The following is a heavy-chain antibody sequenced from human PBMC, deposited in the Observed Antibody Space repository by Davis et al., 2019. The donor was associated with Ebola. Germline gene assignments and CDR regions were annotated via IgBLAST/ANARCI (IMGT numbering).Heavy chain of an antibody. Sequence: PSETLSLTCTVSGGSVSSGSYYWSWIRQPPGKGLEWIGYIYYSGSTYYNPSLKSRVTISVDTSKNQFSLKLSSVTAADTAVYYCARQYSGYDRDYWGQGTLVTVSS. CDR1: GGSVSSGSYY. CDR2: IYYSGST. J-gene: IGHJ4*02. CDR3: ARQYSGYDRDY. V-gene: IGHV4-31*03. D-gene: IGHD5-12*01.